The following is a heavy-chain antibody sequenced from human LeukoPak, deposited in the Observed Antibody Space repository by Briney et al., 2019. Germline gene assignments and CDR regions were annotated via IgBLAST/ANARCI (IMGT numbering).Heavy chain of an antibody. CDR3: AKERSMSSSTLLVGDY. V-gene: IGHV3-23*01. J-gene: IGHJ4*02. D-gene: IGHD2-2*01. CDR1: GFTFSTYA. CDR2: ISGSGSST. Sequence: GGSLRLSCAASGFTFSTYAMSWVRQAPGKGLEWVSAISGSGSSTYYADSVKGRFTISRDNSKNTLYLQMNSLKAEDTAVYYCAKERSMSSSTLLVGDYWGQGILVTVSS.